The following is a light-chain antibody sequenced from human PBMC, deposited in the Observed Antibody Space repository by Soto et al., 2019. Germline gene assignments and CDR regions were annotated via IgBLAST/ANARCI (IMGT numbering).Light chain of an antibody. CDR3: QQFDSSAIT. Sequence: EIVLTQSPGTLSLSPGERATLSCRASQSLSSTYLAWYQQKPGQAPRLLIYGASSRAIGIPDRFSGSGSGTDFTLTISRLEPEDFAVYYCQQFDSSAITFGQGTRLEIK. CDR1: QSLSSTY. V-gene: IGKV3-20*01. J-gene: IGKJ5*01. CDR2: GAS.